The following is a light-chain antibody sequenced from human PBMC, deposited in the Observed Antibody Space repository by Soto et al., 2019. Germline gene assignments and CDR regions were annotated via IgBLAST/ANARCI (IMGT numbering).Light chain of an antibody. Sequence: FTQSPCTLSLSPGDRATLSCKTSRSVTNYLAWYQHKPGQAPRLLISSASDRASGIPVRFSGSGSGTDFTLTISSLEPEDSGVYYCQQRSNWPPTFGQGTKVDIK. V-gene: IGKV3-11*01. CDR3: QQRSNWPPT. CDR1: RSVTNY. J-gene: IGKJ1*01. CDR2: SAS.